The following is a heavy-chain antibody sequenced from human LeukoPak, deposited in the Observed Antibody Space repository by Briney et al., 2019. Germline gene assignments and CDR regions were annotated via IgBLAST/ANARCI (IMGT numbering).Heavy chain of an antibody. CDR3: ARVTLYYSNYFYYMDV. Sequence: ASVKVSCKASGYTFTSYYMHRVRQAPGQGLEWMGIINPSGGSTSYAQKFQGRVTMTTDTSTSTAYMELRSLRSDDTAVYYCARVTLYYSNYFYYMDVWGKGTTVTVSS. D-gene: IGHD4-11*01. J-gene: IGHJ6*03. CDR1: GYTFTSYY. V-gene: IGHV1-46*01. CDR2: INPSGGST.